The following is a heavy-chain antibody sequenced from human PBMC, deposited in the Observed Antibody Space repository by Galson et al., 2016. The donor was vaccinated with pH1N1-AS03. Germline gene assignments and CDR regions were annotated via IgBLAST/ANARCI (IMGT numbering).Heavy chain of an antibody. CDR2: ISWNSGNI. J-gene: IGHJ5*01. D-gene: IGHD6-13*01. Sequence: SLRLSCAASRFTFNGYAMHWVRQAPGKGLEWVPSISWNSGNIDYADSVKGRFTLSRDDAKNSLFLQMNSLRTEDTAFYYCVKSGTYSSSRGWFDSWGQGTLVTVSS. CDR1: RFTFNGYA. V-gene: IGHV3-9*01. CDR3: VKSGTYSSSRGWFDS.